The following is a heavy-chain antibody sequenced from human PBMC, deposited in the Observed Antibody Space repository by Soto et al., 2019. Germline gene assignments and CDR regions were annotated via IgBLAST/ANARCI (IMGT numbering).Heavy chain of an antibody. J-gene: IGHJ5*02. CDR2: IYWNDDK. Sequence: QITLKESGPTLVKPTQTLTLTCTFSGFSLSTSGVGVGWIRQPPGKALEWLALIYWNDDKRYSPSLKSRLTITKDTSKNQVVLTMTNMDPVDTATYYCAHSPVKASVLLWFGELLGGGSNNWFDPWGQGTLVTVSS. D-gene: IGHD3-10*01. CDR3: AHSPVKASVLLWFGELLGGGSNNWFDP. V-gene: IGHV2-5*01. CDR1: GFSLSTSGVG.